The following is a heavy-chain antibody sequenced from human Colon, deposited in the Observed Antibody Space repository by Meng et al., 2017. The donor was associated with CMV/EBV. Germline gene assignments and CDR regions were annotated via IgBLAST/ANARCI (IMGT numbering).Heavy chain of an antibody. CDR2: INHSGST. V-gene: IGHV4-34*01. CDR1: GGSFSGYY. CDR3: ARGTMTAFGGYDFWFDS. J-gene: IGHJ5*01. D-gene: IGHD5-12*01. Sequence: QVQLQQWGAGLLKPSXXLSLTXXVYGGSFSGYYWSWIRQPPGKGLEWIGEINHSGSTNYNPSLKSRVTISVDTSKNQFSLKLSSVTAADTAVYYCARGTMTAFGGYDFWFDSWGQGTLVTVSS.